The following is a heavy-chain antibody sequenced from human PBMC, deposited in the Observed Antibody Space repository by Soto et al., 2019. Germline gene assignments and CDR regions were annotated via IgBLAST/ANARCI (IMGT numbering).Heavy chain of an antibody. D-gene: IGHD2-2*01. CDR2: IIPIFGTA. Sequence: QVQLVQSGAEVKKPGSSVKVSCKASGGTFSSYAISWVRQAPGQGLEWMGGIIPIFGTANYAQKFQGRVTIPADESTSTPYMELSSLRSEDTAVYYCARDGQDIVLVPAAPRYTWFDPWGQGTLVTVSS. V-gene: IGHV1-69*12. J-gene: IGHJ5*02. CDR1: GGTFSSYA. CDR3: ARDGQDIVLVPAAPRYTWFDP.